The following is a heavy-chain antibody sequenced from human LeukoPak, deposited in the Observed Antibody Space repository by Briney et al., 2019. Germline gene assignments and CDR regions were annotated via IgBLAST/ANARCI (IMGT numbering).Heavy chain of an antibody. Sequence: GGSLRLSCAASGFTVSSNYMSWVRQAPGKGLEWVSVIYSGGSTYYADSVKGRFTISRDNSKNTLYLQMNSLRAEDTAVYYCASHYGGNADDAFDIWGQGTMVTVSS. CDR3: ASHYGGNADDAFDI. CDR1: GFTVSSNY. D-gene: IGHD4-23*01. J-gene: IGHJ3*02. V-gene: IGHV3-66*02. CDR2: IYSGGST.